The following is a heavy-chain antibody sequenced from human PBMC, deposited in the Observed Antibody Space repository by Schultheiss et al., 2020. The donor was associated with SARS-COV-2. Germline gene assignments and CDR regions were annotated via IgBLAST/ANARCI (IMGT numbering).Heavy chain of an antibody. D-gene: IGHD6-6*01. CDR2: ISWNSADI. V-gene: IGHV3-9*01. J-gene: IGHJ6*04. CDR1: VFTEFSFDDYA. CDR3: AFPSSEVGGMDV. Sequence: GGSLRLSCVASVFTEFSFDDYAMHWVRQVPGKGLEWVSGISWNSADIAYADSARGRFSISRDNAKNSLYLQMNSLRAEDTAVYYCAFPSSEVGGMDVWGKGTTVTVSS.